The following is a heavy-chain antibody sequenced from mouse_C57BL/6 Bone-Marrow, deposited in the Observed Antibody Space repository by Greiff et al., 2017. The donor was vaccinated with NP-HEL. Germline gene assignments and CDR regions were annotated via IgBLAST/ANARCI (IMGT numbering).Heavy chain of an antibody. D-gene: IGHD2-2*01. CDR2: IDPENGYT. CDR3: TTYGYDGFAY. J-gene: IGHJ3*01. Sequence: VQLQQSGAELVRPGASVKLSCTASGYNIKDDYMHWVKQRPEQGLEWIGWIDPENGYTEYASKFQGKATITADTSSNTAYLQLSSLTSEDTAVYYCTTYGYDGFAYWGRGTLVTVSA. V-gene: IGHV14-4*01. CDR1: GYNIKDDY.